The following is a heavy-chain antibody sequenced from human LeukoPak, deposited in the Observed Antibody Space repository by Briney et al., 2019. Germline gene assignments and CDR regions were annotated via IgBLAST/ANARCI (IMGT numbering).Heavy chain of an antibody. CDR3: TTDLGTYYHGSQRLIPIDY. V-gene: IGHV3-15*01. D-gene: IGHD3-10*01. Sequence: GGSLRLSCVDSGLTFTNAWMSWVRQAPGKGLEWIGRIKSKTDGETTNYAEPVRGRFTISRDDSKSAVYLQMNSLKIEDTAVYYCTTDLGTYYHGSQRLIPIDYWGQGTLVTVSS. J-gene: IGHJ4*02. CDR1: GLTFTNAW. CDR2: IKSKTDGETT.